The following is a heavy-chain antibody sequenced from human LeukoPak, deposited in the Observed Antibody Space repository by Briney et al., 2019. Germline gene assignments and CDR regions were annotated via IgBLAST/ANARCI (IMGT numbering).Heavy chain of an antibody. CDR2: INSDGSRI. D-gene: IGHD6-19*01. V-gene: IGHV3-74*01. CDR1: GFTFRHYW. Sequence: GGSLRLSCVVSGFTFRHYWMHWVRQAPGKGLVWVSRINSDGSRISYADSVKGRFNISRDNAKNTLYLQMNSLRAEETAAYYCVRGSHDSNGWNFPLDYWGQGILVTVS. J-gene: IGHJ4*02. CDR3: VRGSHDSNGWNFPLDY.